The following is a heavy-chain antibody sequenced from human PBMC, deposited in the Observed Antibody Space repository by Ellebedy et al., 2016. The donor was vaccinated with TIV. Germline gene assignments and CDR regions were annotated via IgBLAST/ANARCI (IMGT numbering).Heavy chain of an antibody. V-gene: IGHV3-15*01. CDR3: TTSGYSSSWLRR. Sequence: GGSLRLSCAASGFTFSNAWMSWVRQAPGKGLEWVGRIKSKTDGGTTDYAAPVKGRFTISRDDSKNTLYLQMNSRKTEDTAVYYCTTSGYSSSWLRRWGQGTLVTVSS. CDR2: IKSKTDGGTT. CDR1: GFTFSNAW. D-gene: IGHD6-13*01. J-gene: IGHJ4*02.